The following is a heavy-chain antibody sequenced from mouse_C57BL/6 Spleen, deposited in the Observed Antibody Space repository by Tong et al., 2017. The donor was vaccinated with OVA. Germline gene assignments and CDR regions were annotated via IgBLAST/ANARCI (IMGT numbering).Heavy chain of an antibody. CDR3: TRRGATATHFDV. CDR1: GYSFTSYW. J-gene: IGHJ1*01. V-gene: IGHV1-5*01. Sequence: EVQLQQSGTVLARPGASVKMSCKASGYSFTSYWMHWVKQRPGQGLEWIGAIYPGNSDTSYNQKFKGKAKLTAVTSASTAYMELSSLTNEDSAVYYCTRRGATATHFDVWGAGTTVTVSS. D-gene: IGHD1-2*01. CDR2: IYPGNSDT.